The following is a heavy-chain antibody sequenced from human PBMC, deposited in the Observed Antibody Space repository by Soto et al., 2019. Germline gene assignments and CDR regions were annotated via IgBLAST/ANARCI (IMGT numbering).Heavy chain of an antibody. V-gene: IGHV3-74*03. CDR3: ARVAIAPGGVMAVTYALDV. J-gene: IGHJ6*02. D-gene: IGHD3-16*01. Sequence: CVSRVNSDESITTYADSVKGPFTISRDNANKTLYLQMNSLRVEDTAVYYCARVAIAPGGVMAVTYALDVWGQGTTVTVS. CDR2: VNSDESIT.